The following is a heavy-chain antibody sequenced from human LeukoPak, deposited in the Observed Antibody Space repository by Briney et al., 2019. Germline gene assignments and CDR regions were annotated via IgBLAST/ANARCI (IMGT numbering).Heavy chain of an antibody. V-gene: IGHV3-11*06. Sequence: GGSLRLSCAASGFTFSDYYMSWIRQAPGKGLEWVSYISGSSYTNYADSVKGRFTISRDNAKNSLSLRMNSLRAEDTAVYYCAREGTTGTTYFDYWGQGTLVTVSS. CDR2: ISGSSYT. D-gene: IGHD1-1*01. CDR3: AREGTTGTTYFDY. CDR1: GFTFSDYY. J-gene: IGHJ4*02.